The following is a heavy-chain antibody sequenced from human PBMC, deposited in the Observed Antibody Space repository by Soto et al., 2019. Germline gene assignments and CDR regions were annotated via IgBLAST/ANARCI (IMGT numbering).Heavy chain of an antibody. CDR3: ASVEWELPYYFDY. Sequence: SVKVSCKASGGTFSSYAISWVRQAPGQGLEWMGGIIPIFGTANYAQKFQGRVTITADESTSTAYMELSSLRSEDTAVYYCASVEWELPYYFDYWGQGTLVTVSS. CDR2: IIPIFGTA. CDR1: GGTFSSYA. V-gene: IGHV1-69*13. D-gene: IGHD1-26*01. J-gene: IGHJ4*02.